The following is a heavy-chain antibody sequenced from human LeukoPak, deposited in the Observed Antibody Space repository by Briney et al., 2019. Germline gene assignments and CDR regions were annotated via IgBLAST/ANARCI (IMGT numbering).Heavy chain of an antibody. J-gene: IGHJ4*02. Sequence: GESLKISCKGSGYSFTSYWIGWVRQMPGKGLEWMGIIYPGDSDTRYSPSFQGRVTISADKSISTAYLQWSSLKASDTAMYYCAREQGAVAGRPLFDYWGQGTLVTVSS. CDR3: AREQGAVAGRPLFDY. V-gene: IGHV5-51*01. CDR1: GYSFTSYW. CDR2: IYPGDSDT. D-gene: IGHD6-19*01.